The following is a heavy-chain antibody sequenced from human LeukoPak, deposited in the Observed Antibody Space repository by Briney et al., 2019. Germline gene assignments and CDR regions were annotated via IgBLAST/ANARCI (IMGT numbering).Heavy chain of an antibody. CDR2: INHSGST. J-gene: IGHJ5*02. Sequence: PSETLSLTCAVYGGSFSGYYWSWLRQPPGKGLEWIGEINHSGSTNYNASLKSRVTLSVDSSKNQFSLRLSSVTAADTGVYYCAPRGDIEHSYGYGKWFDPWGQGTRVTVSS. CDR1: GGSFSGYY. V-gene: IGHV4-34*01. CDR3: APRGDIEHSYGYGKWFDP. D-gene: IGHD5-18*01.